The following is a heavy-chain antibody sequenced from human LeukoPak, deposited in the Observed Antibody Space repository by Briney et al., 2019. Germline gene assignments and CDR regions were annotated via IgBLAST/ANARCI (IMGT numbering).Heavy chain of an antibody. V-gene: IGHV3-7*01. J-gene: IGHJ4*02. D-gene: IGHD3-10*01. CDR1: GFSLSSSW. Sequence: GGSLRLSCAASGFSLSSSWMSWVRQAPGNGLEWVASINQDGSEKYYVDSVRGRFTISRDNTKNSLYLQMNSLRAEDTAMYYCAEGNSFDHWGQGILVTVSS. CDR3: AEGNSFDH. CDR2: INQDGSEK.